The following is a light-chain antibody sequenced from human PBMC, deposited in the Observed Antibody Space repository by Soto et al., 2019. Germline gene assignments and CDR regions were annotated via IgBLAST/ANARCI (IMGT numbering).Light chain of an antibody. V-gene: IGLV2-18*02. CDR1: SSDVGSYNR. CDR2: EVS. Sequence: QSALTQPPSVSGSPGQSVTISCTGTSSDVGSYNRVSWYQHPPGTAPKLMIYEVSNRTSGVPDRFSGSKSANTASLTISGLQAEDEADYYCSSSTSSSTLVFGGGTKLAVL. J-gene: IGLJ2*01. CDR3: SSSTSSSTLV.